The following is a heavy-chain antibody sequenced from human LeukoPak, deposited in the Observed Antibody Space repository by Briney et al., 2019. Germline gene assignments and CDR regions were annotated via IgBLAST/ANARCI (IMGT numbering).Heavy chain of an antibody. CDR3: AKEHYYDSSGYDY. V-gene: IGHV3-30*02. CDR2: IWYDGSNK. D-gene: IGHD3-22*01. Sequence: PGGSLRLSCAASGFTFSSYGMHWVRQAPGKGLEWVAVIWYDGSNKYYADSVKGRFTISRDNSKNTLYLQMNSLRAEDTAVYYCAKEHYYDSSGYDYWGQGTLVTVSS. J-gene: IGHJ4*02. CDR1: GFTFSSYG.